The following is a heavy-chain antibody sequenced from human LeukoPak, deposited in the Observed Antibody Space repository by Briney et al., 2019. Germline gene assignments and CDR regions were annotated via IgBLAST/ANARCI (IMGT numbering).Heavy chain of an antibody. CDR3: ARGYQLPPFDY. Sequence: SETLSLTCAVYGGSFSGYYWSWIRQPPGKGLEWIGEINHSGSTNYNPSLKSRVTISVDTSKNQFSLKLSSVTAADTAVYYCARGYQLPPFDYWGQGTLVTVSS. V-gene: IGHV4-34*01. J-gene: IGHJ4*02. CDR2: INHSGST. D-gene: IGHD2-2*01. CDR1: GGSFSGYY.